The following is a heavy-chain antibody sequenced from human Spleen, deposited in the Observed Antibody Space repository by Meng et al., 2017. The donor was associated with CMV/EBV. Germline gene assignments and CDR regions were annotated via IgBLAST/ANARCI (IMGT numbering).Heavy chain of an antibody. V-gene: IGHV3-23*03. CDR1: GFTFSSYA. CDR2: IYSGGSST. J-gene: IGHJ6*02. Sequence: GESLKISCAASGFTFSSYAMSWVRQAPGKGLEWVSVIYSGGSSTYYADSVKGRFTISRDNSKNTLYLQMNSLRAEDTAVYYCARDKVDYYGSGSSGMDVWGQGTTVTVSS. D-gene: IGHD3-10*01. CDR3: ARDKVDYYGSGSSGMDV.